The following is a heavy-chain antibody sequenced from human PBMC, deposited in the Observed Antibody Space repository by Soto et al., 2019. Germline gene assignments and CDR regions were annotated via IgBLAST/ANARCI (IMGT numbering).Heavy chain of an antibody. CDR1: GFTFSNAW. CDR2: IKSKTDGGTT. Sequence: GGSLRLSCAASGFTFSNAWINWVRQAPGKGLEWVGRIKSKTDGGTTDFAEPVKGRFAISRDDSNNMVYLQMSSLKIEDTAVYCCTTDSYSTIIIVRFDYWGHGTLVTVSS. D-gene: IGHD3-22*01. J-gene: IGHJ4*01. CDR3: TTDSYSTIIIVRFDY. V-gene: IGHV3-15*07.